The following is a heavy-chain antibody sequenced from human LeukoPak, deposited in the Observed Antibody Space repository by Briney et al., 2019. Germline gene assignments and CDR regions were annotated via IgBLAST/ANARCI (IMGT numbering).Heavy chain of an antibody. CDR2: IYHSGST. Sequence: SETLSLTCTVSGYSISSGYYWGWIRQPPGKGLEWIGSIYHSGSTYYNPSLKSRVTISVDTSKNQFSLKLSSVTAADTAVYYCARSFGVTCSGGSCYPVYCFDYWGQGTLVTVSS. CDR1: GYSISSGYY. V-gene: IGHV4-38-2*02. CDR3: ARSFGVTCSGGSCYPVYCFDY. J-gene: IGHJ4*02. D-gene: IGHD2-15*01.